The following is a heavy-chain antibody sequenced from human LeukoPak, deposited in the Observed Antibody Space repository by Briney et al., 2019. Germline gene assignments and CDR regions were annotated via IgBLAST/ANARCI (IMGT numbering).Heavy chain of an antibody. J-gene: IGHJ4*02. V-gene: IGHV3-21*01. CDR1: GLTFSSYS. CDR3: ARDDCSGGSCAFDY. CDR2: ISSSSSYI. Sequence: GGSLRLSCAASGLTFSSYSMNWVRQAPGKGLEWVSSISSSSSYIYYADSVKGRFTISRDNAKNSLYLQMNSLRAEDTAVYYCARDDCSGGSCAFDYWGQGTLVTVSS. D-gene: IGHD2-15*01.